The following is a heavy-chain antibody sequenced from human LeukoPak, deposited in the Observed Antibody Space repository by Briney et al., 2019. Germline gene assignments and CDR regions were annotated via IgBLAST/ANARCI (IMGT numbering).Heavy chain of an antibody. D-gene: IGHD1-26*01. CDR3: ARDDPIVGSNY. Sequence: GASVKVSCKASGYIFTTYAMNWVRQAPGQGLEWMGWINTNTGNPTYAQGFTGRFVFSLDTSVSTAYLRISSLKADDTAVYYCARDDPIVGSNYWGQGTLVTVSS. CDR1: GYIFTTYA. J-gene: IGHJ4*02. V-gene: IGHV7-4-1*02. CDR2: INTNTGNP.